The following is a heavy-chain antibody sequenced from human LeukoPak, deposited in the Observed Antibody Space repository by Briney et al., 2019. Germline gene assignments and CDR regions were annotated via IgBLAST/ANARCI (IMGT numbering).Heavy chain of an antibody. J-gene: IGHJ4*02. Sequence: ASVKVSCKASRYTFTDYYMHWVRQAPGQGLEWMGWINHNSGGTNYAQKFQGRVTMTRDTSISTAYMALSRLRSDDTAVYYCARTWYSSRWYYFDYWGQGTLVTVSS. CDR2: INHNSGGT. V-gene: IGHV1-2*02. CDR3: ARTWYSSRWYYFDY. D-gene: IGHD6-13*01. CDR1: RYTFTDYY.